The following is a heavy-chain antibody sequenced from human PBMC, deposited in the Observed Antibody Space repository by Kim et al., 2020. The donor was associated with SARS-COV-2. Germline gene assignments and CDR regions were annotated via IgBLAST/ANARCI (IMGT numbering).Heavy chain of an antibody. V-gene: IGHV3-74*01. Sequence: GGSLRLSCAASGFIFSNYWMHWVRQAPGKGLVWVSCINTDGSSTSYADSVKGRFTISRDNAKNTLYMQMDSLRVEDTAVYYCARPLVGAPKLPQHWGQGTLVTVSS. CDR2: INTDGSST. CDR3: ARPLVGAPKLPQH. J-gene: IGHJ1*01. CDR1: GFIFSNYW. D-gene: IGHD1-26*01.